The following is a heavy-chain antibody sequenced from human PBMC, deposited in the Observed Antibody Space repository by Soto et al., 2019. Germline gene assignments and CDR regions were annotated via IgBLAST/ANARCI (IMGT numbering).Heavy chain of an antibody. D-gene: IGHD4-4*01. V-gene: IGHV3-23*01. Sequence: GGSLRLSCAASGFTFTSYAMTWVRQAPGKGLEWVSGIRATGDSPYYADSVKGRFTISKDNSNNILYLQMNSLRAEDTAVYFCAKSPHIGYDYSWFAHWGQGTLVTVSS. CDR2: IRATGDSP. J-gene: IGHJ5*02. CDR1: GFTFTSYA. CDR3: AKSPHIGYDYSWFAH.